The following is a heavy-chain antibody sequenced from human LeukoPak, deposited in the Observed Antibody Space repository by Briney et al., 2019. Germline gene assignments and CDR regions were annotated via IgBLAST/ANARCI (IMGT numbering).Heavy chain of an antibody. CDR3: AGSDLGWFFDY. Sequence: PSGTLSLTCSVSGASISRYYWSWIRQPAGKVLDWTGRIYTSGNPKYSPSLKSRVTMSVDTSKNQFSVKLTSVTAADTAVYYCAGSDLGWFFDYWGQGTLVTVSS. J-gene: IGHJ4*02. CDR1: GASISRYY. D-gene: IGHD3-3*01. V-gene: IGHV4-4*07. CDR2: IYTSGNP.